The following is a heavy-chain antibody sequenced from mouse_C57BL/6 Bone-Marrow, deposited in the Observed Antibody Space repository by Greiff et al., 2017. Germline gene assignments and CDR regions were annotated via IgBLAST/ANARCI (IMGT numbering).Heavy chain of an antibody. CDR3: ARSAYYGNGGVFDY. Sequence: QVQLQQPGAELVKPGASVKMSCKASGYTFTSYWITWVKQRPGQGLEWIGDIYPGSGSTNYNEKFKSKATRTVDTSSSTAYMQLSSLTSEDSAVYYCARSAYYGNGGVFDYWGQGTTLTVSS. CDR1: GYTFTSYW. D-gene: IGHD2-10*01. CDR2: IYPGSGST. J-gene: IGHJ2*01. V-gene: IGHV1-55*01.